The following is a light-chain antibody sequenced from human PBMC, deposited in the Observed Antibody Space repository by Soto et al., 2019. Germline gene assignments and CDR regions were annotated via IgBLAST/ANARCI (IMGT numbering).Light chain of an antibody. CDR1: QSVSSSY. Sequence: EIVLTQSPGTLSLSPGERATLSCRASQSVSSSYLAWYQQKPGQAPRLLIYGASSRATGIPDRFSGSGSGTDFTLTISRLEPEDFAVYYCQQYGSSGTFGGGTKVEFK. CDR3: QQYGSSGT. CDR2: GAS. J-gene: IGKJ4*01. V-gene: IGKV3-20*01.